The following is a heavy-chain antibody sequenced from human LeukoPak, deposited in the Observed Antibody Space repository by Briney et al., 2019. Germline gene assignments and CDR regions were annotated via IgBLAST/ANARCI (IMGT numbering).Heavy chain of an antibody. J-gene: IGHJ4*02. V-gene: IGHV1-69*04. CDR3: AGVSC. CDR1: GVTFSTYA. Sequence: AVTVSSTASGVTFSTYAISWVRQAPGQGLEWMGRIIPILGIANYAQQFQGRVTITADKSTSTAYMELRSLRSEDTAVYYCAGVSCWGQGTLVTVSS. CDR2: IIPILGIA. D-gene: IGHD1-1*01.